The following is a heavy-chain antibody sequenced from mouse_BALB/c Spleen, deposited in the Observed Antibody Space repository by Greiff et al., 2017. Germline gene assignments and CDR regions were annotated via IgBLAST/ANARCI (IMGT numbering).Heavy chain of an antibody. D-gene: IGHD1-1*01. CDR1: GFAFSSYD. CDR3: ARQRYGSAYWYFDV. Sequence: EVQLVESGGGLVKPGGSLKLSCAASGFAFSSYDMSWVRQTPEKRLEWVAYISSGGGSTYYPDTVKGRFTISRDNAKNTLYLQMSSLKSEDTAMYYCARQRYGSAYWYFDVWGAGTTVTVSS. V-gene: IGHV5-12-1*01. CDR2: ISSGGGST. J-gene: IGHJ1*01.